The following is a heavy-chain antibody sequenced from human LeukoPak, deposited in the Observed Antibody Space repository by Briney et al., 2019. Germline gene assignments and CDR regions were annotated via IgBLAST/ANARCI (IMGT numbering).Heavy chain of an antibody. CDR1: GFPFSSYG. J-gene: IGHJ6*03. Sequence: SGRSLRLSCAASGFPFSSYGMHWVRQAPGKGLEWVAVIWNDGSKKLYADSVKGRFTISRDNSKNTLYLQMNSLRAEDTAVYYCAKLGGPYNWDYAGLNYMDVWGKGTTVTVSS. V-gene: IGHV3-33*06. CDR2: IWNDGSKK. CDR3: AKLGGPYNWDYAGLNYMDV. D-gene: IGHD1-7*01.